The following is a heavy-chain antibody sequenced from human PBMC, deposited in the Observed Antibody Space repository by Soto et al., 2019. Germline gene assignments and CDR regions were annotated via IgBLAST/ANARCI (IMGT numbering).Heavy chain of an antibody. CDR2: IFSNDEK. Sequence: QVTLKESGPVLVKPTETLTLTCTVSGFSLSNARMGVSWIRQPPGKALEWLAHIFSNDEKSYSTSLKSRLTISKDTTKSQVVLTMTNMDPVDTATYYCARIRACSSTSCYNNWFDPWGQGTLVTVSS. CDR1: GFSLSNARMG. CDR3: ARIRACSSTSCYNNWFDP. D-gene: IGHD2-2*02. J-gene: IGHJ5*02. V-gene: IGHV2-26*01.